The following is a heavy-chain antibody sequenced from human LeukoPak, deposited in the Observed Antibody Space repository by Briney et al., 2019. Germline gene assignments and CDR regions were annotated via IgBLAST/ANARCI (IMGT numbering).Heavy chain of an antibody. CDR1: GFTFSSYW. J-gene: IGHJ4*02. D-gene: IGHD2-8*01. CDR2: IKQDGSEK. V-gene: IGHV3-7*01. Sequence: GSLRLSCAASGFTFSSYWMSWVRQAPGKGLEWVANIKQDGSEKYYVGSVKGRFTISRDNAKNSLYLQMNNLGVEDTAVYYCATDPASYCTSSTCDFDYWGQGTLVTVSS. CDR3: ATDPASYCTSSTCDFDY.